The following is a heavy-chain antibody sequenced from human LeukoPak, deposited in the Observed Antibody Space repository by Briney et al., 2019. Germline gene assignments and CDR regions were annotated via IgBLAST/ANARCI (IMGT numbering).Heavy chain of an antibody. V-gene: IGHV3-48*04. CDR1: GFTFSSYS. CDR3: ARGDYVWGSYRYIYFDY. Sequence: PGGSLRLSGAASGFTFSSYSMNWVRQAPGKGLEWVSYISSSSSTIYYADSVKGRFTISRDNAKNSLYLQMNSLRAEDTAVYYCARGDYVWGSYRYIYFDYWGQGTLVTVSS. CDR2: ISSSSSTI. D-gene: IGHD3-16*02. J-gene: IGHJ4*02.